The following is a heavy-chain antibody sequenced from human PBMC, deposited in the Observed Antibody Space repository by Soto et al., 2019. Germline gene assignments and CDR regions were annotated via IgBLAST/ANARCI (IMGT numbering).Heavy chain of an antibody. V-gene: IGHV3-23*01. CDR3: AKSRYSDSSGDFYDY. J-gene: IGHJ4*02. CDR2: IGGSGRTT. D-gene: IGHD3-22*01. Sequence: GGSLRLSCAASAFTFNNYAMSWVRQAPGKGLEWVSGIGGSGRTTYYADSVKRRFTSSRDNSNNTLFLQMNSLSAEDTAVYYCAKSRYSDSSGDFYDYWGQGTLVTVSS. CDR1: AFTFNNYA.